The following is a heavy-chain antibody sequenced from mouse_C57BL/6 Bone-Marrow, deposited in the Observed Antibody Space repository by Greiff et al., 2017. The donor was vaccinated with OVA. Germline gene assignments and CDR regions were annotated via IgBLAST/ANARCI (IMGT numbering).Heavy chain of an antibody. J-gene: IGHJ2*01. CDR3: SRAELVRCYFDY. CDR2: INYDGSST. V-gene: IGHV5-16*01. Sequence: EVKLMESEGGLVQPGSSMKLSCTASGFTFSDYYMAWVRQVPEKGLEWVANINYDGSSTYYLDYLKSRFIISRDNAKNILNLQMISLKSEDTATNYCSRAELVRCYFDYWGQGTTLTVSS. D-gene: IGHD1-1*01. CDR1: GFTFSDYY.